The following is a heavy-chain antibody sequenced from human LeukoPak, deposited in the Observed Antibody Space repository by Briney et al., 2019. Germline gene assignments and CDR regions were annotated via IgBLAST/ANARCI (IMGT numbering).Heavy chain of an antibody. V-gene: IGHV3-74*01. J-gene: IGHJ3*02. D-gene: IGHD6-13*01. CDR2: INTDGTIT. CDR3: ARSIAAAPMFDAFDI. CDR1: GFTFSRYW. Sequence: GGSLRLSCAASGFTFSRYWMHWVRQAPGKGLVWVSRINTDGTITTYADSVKGRFTISRDNAKNTLYLQMNSLRAEDTAVYYCARSIAAAPMFDAFDIWGQGTMVTVSS.